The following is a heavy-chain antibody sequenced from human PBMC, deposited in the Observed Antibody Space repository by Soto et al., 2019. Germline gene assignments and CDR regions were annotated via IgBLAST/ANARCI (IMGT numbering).Heavy chain of an antibody. CDR1: GFTFSTYG. CDR2: ISYDGSNK. Sequence: QVQLEESGGGVVQPGRSLRLSCAVSGFTFSTYGMHWVRQAPGKGLEWVAVISYDGSNKYYGDSAKGRFTISRDNSKNTVYLQMNSLRAEDTAVYYCAKDTRGRSGYTRTGRTPPPFDSWGQGTLVTVSS. CDR3: AKDTRGRSGYTRTGRTPPPFDS. D-gene: IGHD5-12*01. V-gene: IGHV3-30*18. J-gene: IGHJ4*02.